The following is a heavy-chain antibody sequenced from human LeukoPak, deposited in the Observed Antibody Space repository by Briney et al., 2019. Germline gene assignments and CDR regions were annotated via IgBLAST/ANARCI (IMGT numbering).Heavy chain of an antibody. Sequence: GGSLRLSCAASGFSFSSYGMHWVRRAPGKGLEWVAVISYDGSNKYYAGSVKGRFTISRDNSKNTLYLQMNSLRDEDTAVYYCARDLRGDYWGQGTLVTVSS. CDR2: ISYDGSNK. CDR3: ARDLRGDY. J-gene: IGHJ4*02. CDR1: GFSFSSYG. V-gene: IGHV3-30*03.